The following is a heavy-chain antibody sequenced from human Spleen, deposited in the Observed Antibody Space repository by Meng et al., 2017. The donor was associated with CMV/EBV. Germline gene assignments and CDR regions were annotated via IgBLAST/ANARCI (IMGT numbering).Heavy chain of an antibody. Sequence: GESLKISCAASGFTFSNYGMSWVRQAPGKGLEWVSAISGSGASTYYAASVKGRFTISRDNSKNTLYLQMNSLRGEDTAVYYCAQEVAGPIDWGQGTLVTVSS. CDR1: GFTFSNYG. J-gene: IGHJ4*02. V-gene: IGHV3-23*01. CDR3: AQEVAGPID. D-gene: IGHD6-19*01. CDR2: ISGSGAST.